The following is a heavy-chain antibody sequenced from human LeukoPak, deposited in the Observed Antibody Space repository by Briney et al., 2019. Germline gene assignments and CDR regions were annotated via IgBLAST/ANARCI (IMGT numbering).Heavy chain of an antibody. CDR2: VHLSGRT. Sequence: ASETLSLTCGVSGGSISTTNWWTWVRQPPGEGLEWIGEVHLSGRTHYNPSLESRVTMSVDMSENHISLRLTSVTAADTAVHYCAREGGPYRPLDYSGQGTLVTVSS. J-gene: IGHJ4*02. CDR3: AREGGPYRPLDY. V-gene: IGHV4-4*02. CDR1: GGSISTTNW.